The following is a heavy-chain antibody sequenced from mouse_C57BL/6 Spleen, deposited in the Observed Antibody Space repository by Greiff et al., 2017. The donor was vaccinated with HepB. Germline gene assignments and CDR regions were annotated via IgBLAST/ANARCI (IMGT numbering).Heavy chain of an antibody. V-gene: IGHV14-1*01. D-gene: IGHD1-1*01. Sequence: EVQLQQSGAELVRPGASVKLSCTASGFNIKDYYMHWVKQRPEQGLEWIGRIDPEDGDTEYAPKFQGKATMTADPSSNTAYLQLSSLTSEDTAVYYCTRIYYSGSSYAWFAYWGQGTLVTVSA. CDR2: IDPEDGDT. CDR3: TRIYYSGSSYAWFAY. CDR1: GFNIKDYY. J-gene: IGHJ3*01.